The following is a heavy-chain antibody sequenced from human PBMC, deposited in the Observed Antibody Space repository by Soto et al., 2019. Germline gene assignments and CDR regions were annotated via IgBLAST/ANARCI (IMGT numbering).Heavy chain of an antibody. Sequence: ASVKVSCKASGYTFTSYDINWVRQATGQGLEWMGWMNPNSGNTGYAQKFQGRVTMTRNTSISTAYMELSSLRSEDTAVYYCARVARRVDTINLGYWGQGTLVTVSS. V-gene: IGHV1-8*01. CDR1: GYTFTSYD. D-gene: IGHD5-12*01. J-gene: IGHJ4*02. CDR2: MNPNSGNT. CDR3: ARVARRVDTINLGY.